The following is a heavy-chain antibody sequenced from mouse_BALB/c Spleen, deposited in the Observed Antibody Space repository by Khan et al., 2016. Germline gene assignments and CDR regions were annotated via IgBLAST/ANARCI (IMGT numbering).Heavy chain of an antibody. J-gene: IGHJ3*01. V-gene: IGHV9-2-1*01. Sequence: QIQLVQSGPELKKPRETVKISCKASGYTFTDYSMHWVKQAPGKGLKWMGWINTETGEPTYADDFKGRFAFSLETSASTAYLQINNLKNEDTATYFCAVTARATLCACWGQGTLVTVSA. CDR2: INTETGEP. CDR1: GYTFTDYS. CDR3: AVTARATLCAC. D-gene: IGHD3-1*01.